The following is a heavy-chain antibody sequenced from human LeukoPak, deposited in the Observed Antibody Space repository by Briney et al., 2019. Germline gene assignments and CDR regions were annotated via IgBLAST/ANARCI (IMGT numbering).Heavy chain of an antibody. CDR2: IRYDGSIK. D-gene: IGHD3-22*01. Sequence: GGSLRLSCAASGFTLSSYGMHWVRQAPGKGLEWVAFIRYDGSIKYYADSVKGRVTISRDHSKNPLYLQMNSLRAEDTAVYYCAKMGWYYDSSGYYFDYWGQGTLVTVSS. CDR1: GFTLSSYG. J-gene: IGHJ4*02. CDR3: AKMGWYYDSSGYYFDY. V-gene: IGHV3-30*02.